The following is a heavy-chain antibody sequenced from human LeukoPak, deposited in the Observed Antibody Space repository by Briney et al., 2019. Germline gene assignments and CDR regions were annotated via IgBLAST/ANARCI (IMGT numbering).Heavy chain of an antibody. D-gene: IGHD2-15*01. J-gene: IGHJ4*02. Sequence: SGTLSLTWAVSGGSISSSNWWGWVRQPPGKGLEWIGEIYHSGSTNYNPSLKSRVTISVDTSKNPFSLKLSSVTAADTAVYYCAREAPPRYCSGGSCYSGVDYWGQGTLVTVSA. CDR2: IYHSGST. CDR3: AREAPPRYCSGGSCYSGVDY. V-gene: IGHV4-4*02. CDR1: GGSISSSNW.